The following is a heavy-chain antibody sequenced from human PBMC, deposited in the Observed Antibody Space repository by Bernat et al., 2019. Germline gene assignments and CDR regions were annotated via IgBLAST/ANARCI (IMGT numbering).Heavy chain of an antibody. Sequence: VQLVESGGGVVQPGRSLRLSCAASGFTFSSYGMHWVRQAPGKGLEWVSGISGSGAGTYYADSVKGRFTISRDNSKSTLYLQMNSLRAEDTAVYYCVKDLLTGTTIRRDAFDIWGQGTVVTVSS. V-gene: IGHV3-23*04. CDR3: VKDLLTGTTIRRDAFDI. J-gene: IGHJ3*02. CDR2: ISGSGAGT. CDR1: GFTFSSYG. D-gene: IGHD1-1*01.